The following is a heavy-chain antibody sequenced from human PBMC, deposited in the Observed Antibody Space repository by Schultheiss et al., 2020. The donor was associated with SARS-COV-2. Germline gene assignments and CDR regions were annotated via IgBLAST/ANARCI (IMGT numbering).Heavy chain of an antibody. CDR1: GGSISSSNW. D-gene: IGHD5-12*01. V-gene: IGHV4-39*01. CDR3: ARHGGRYSIKYHFDS. CDR2: IYYSGST. Sequence: SETLSLTCAVSGGSISSSNWWSWVRQPPGKGLEWIGSIYYSGSTYYNPSLDSRLTISVDTSRNQFSLKLNSVTAADTAVYYCARHGGRYSIKYHFDSWGQGTLVTVSS. J-gene: IGHJ4*02.